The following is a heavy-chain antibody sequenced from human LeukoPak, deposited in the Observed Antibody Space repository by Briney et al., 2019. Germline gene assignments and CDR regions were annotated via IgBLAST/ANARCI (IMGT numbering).Heavy chain of an antibody. CDR3: ARDRLGSGWSTGFDP. D-gene: IGHD6-19*01. Sequence: KPSETLSLTCTVSGGSISTSSHYWGWIRQPPGKGLEWIGIIYHSGNTYFNPSPRGRITISIDTSKNQFSLRLTYVTAADTAVYYCARDRLGSGWSTGFDPWGQGTLVSVSS. J-gene: IGHJ5*02. V-gene: IGHV4-39*07. CDR1: GGSISTSSHY. CDR2: IYHSGNT.